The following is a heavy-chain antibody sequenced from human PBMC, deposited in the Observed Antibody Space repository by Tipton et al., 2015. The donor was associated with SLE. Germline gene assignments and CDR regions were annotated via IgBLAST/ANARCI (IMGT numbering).Heavy chain of an antibody. CDR2: ITGSGGNT. CDR3: ARDQVGVGDFDY. CDR1: GFTFSNYA. V-gene: IGHV3-23*01. Sequence: SLRLSCAASGFTFSNYAMSWVRQTPEKGLEWVSVITGSGGNTYHADSVKGRFTISRDNSKTTLFLQMNSLRAEDTAVYYCARDQVGVGDFDYWGHGTLVTASS. J-gene: IGHJ4*01. D-gene: IGHD1-26*01.